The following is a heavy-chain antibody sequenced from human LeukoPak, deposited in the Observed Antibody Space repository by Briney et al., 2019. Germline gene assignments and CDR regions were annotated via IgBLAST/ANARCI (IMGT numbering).Heavy chain of an antibody. CDR2: ISGSGGST. D-gene: IGHD4-17*01. CDR1: GFTFSSYA. J-gene: IGHJ4*02. CDR3: AKGTGVTTVTTYHY. Sequence: PGGSLRLSCAASGFTFSSYAMSWVRQAPGKGLEWVSAISGSGGSTYYADSVKGRFTISRDNPKNTLYLQMNSLRAEDTAVYYCAKGTGVTTVTTYHYWGQGTLVTVSP. V-gene: IGHV3-23*01.